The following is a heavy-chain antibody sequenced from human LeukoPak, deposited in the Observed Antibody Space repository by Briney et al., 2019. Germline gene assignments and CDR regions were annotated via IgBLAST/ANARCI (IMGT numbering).Heavy chain of an antibody. D-gene: IGHD6-19*01. J-gene: IGHJ4*02. Sequence: GGSLRLSCAASGFTFSNYAMHWVRQAPGKGLEWVSSISSSSSYIYYADSVKGRFTISRDNAKNSLYLQMNSLRAEDTAVYYCARNTVAGKWTFDYWGQGTLVTVSS. CDR2: ISSSSSYI. CDR3: ARNTVAGKWTFDY. V-gene: IGHV3-21*01. CDR1: GFTFSNYA.